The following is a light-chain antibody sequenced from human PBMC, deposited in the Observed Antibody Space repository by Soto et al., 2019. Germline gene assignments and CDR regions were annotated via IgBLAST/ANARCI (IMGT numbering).Light chain of an antibody. CDR2: EVI. J-gene: IGLJ2*01. CDR3: ASYAGSTSI. V-gene: IGLV2-8*01. Sequence: QSVLTQPPSAYGSPGQSVTISCTGTSSDVGGYNYVSWYQQHPGKAPKLMIYEVIKRPSGVPDRFSGSKSGNTASLTVSGLQAEDEADYYCASYAGSTSIFGGGTKVTVL. CDR1: SSDVGGYNY.